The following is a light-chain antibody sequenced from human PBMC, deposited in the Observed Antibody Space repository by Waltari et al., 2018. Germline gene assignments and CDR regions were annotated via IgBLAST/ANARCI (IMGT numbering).Light chain of an antibody. CDR2: GAS. CDR3: QQADTFPWT. CDR1: QDISTY. Sequence: DIQMTQSPSSVSASVGETVTITCRARQDISTYLAWHQHKPGTAPKVLIYGASSLQRGVPSRFSGSGSGTDFTLTISSLQPEDFAIYYCQQADTFPWTFGQGTTVEMK. J-gene: IGKJ1*01. V-gene: IGKV1-12*01.